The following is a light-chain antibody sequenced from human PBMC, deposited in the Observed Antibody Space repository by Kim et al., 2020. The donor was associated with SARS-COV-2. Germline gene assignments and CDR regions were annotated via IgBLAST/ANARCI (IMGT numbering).Light chain of an antibody. J-gene: IGLJ2*01. CDR3: QAWDRSTVV. CDR1: KWGDKY. CDR2: QDT. Sequence: VAQGQKASITYSGKKWGDKYASWYQQSPGQSPVVVIYQDTKRPSGIPERFSGSNSGNTATLTISGTQTMDEADYYCQAWDRSTVVFGGGTQLTVL. V-gene: IGLV3-1*01.